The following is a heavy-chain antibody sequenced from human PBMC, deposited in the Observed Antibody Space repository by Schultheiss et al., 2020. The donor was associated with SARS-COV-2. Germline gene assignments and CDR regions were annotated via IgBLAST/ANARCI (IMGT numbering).Heavy chain of an antibody. J-gene: IGHJ4*02. V-gene: IGHV3-30*03. CDR3: ATPEGDAY. CDR2: ISYDGSNK. CDR1: GFTFSSYG. Sequence: GGSLRLSCAASGFTFSSYGMHWVRQAPGKGLEWVAVISYDGSNKYYADSVKGRFTISRDNSKNTLYLQMNSLRAEDTAVYYCATPEGDAYWGQGTLVTVSS.